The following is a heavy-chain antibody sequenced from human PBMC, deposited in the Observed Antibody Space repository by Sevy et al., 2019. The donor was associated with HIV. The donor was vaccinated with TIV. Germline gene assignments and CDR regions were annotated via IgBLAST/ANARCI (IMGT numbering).Heavy chain of an antibody. J-gene: IGHJ6*02. D-gene: IGHD3-9*01. V-gene: IGHV3-15*01. CDR1: GFTFSNAW. CDR2: IKSKTDGGTT. CDR3: TTPYYDILTGYDYYYGMDV. Sequence: GGSLRLSCAASGFTFSNAWMSWVRQAPGKGLEWVGRIKSKTDGGTTDYAAPVKGRFTISRDDSKNTLYLQMNSLKTEDKAVYYCTTPYYDILTGYDYYYGMDVWGQGTTVTVSS.